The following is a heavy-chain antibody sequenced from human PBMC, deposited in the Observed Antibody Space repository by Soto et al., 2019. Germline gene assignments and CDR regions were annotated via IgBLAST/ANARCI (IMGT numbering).Heavy chain of an antibody. CDR2: IYYSGST. D-gene: IGHD3-10*01. CDR1: GGSISSYY. V-gene: IGHV4-59*08. J-gene: IGHJ4*02. CDR3: ARGEITYYYGSGSYYFDY. Sequence: QVQLQESGPGLVKPSETLSLTCTVSGGSISSYYWSWIRQPPGKGLEWIGYIYYSGSTNYNPSLKRRVTISVDTSKNQFSLKLSSVTAADTAVYYCARGEITYYYGSGSYYFDYWGQGTLVTVSS.